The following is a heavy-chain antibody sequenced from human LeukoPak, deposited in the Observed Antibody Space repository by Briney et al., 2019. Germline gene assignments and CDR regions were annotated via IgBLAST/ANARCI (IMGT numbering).Heavy chain of an antibody. J-gene: IGHJ5*02. D-gene: IGHD3-10*01. V-gene: IGHV1-46*01. CDR1: GYTFTSYY. CDR2: INPSGGST. CDR3: ARDFIMVRGVMSGWFDP. Sequence: ASVKVSCKASGYTFTSYYMHWVRHAPGQGLEWMGIINPSGGSTSYAQKFQGRVTMTRDTSTSTVYMELSSLRSEDTAVYYCARDFIMVRGVMSGWFDPWGQGTLVTVSS.